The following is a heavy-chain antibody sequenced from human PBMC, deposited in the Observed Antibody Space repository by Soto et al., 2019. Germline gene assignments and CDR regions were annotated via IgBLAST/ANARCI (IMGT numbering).Heavy chain of an antibody. D-gene: IGHD2-15*01. Sequence: PGGSLRLSCAASEFTFSHYSMHWVRQAPDLGLEWVAFISYDGSNKYYADSVKGRFTISRDNANNTLFLQMSGLRVEDTGVYYCATYRQSALVVVAATGGFDSWGKGTLVTVSS. CDR3: ATYRQSALVVVAATGGFDS. CDR1: EFTFSHYS. V-gene: IGHV3-30-3*01. CDR2: ISYDGSNK. J-gene: IGHJ4*02.